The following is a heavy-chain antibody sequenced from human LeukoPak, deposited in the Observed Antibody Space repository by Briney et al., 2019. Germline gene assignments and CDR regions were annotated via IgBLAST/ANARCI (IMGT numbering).Heavy chain of an antibody. V-gene: IGHV5-51*01. CDR3: ALGSITCCGSNWIDH. CDR2: IYGGDSET. D-gene: IGHD2-2*01. J-gene: IGHJ5*02. CDR1: GYNFANYW. Sequence: GESLKISCKGSGYNFANYWIGWVRQMPGKGLEWMVVIYGGDSETRYSPSFKGQVTISADKSIGTAYLQWSSLKASDIAMCYCALGSITCCGSNWIDHWSQGTLVTVSS.